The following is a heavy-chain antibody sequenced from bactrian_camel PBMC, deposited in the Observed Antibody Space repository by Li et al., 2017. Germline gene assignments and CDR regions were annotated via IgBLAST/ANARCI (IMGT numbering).Heavy chain of an antibody. Sequence: VQLVESGGGSVQTGGSLRLSCAVSEDTSGPYCMGWFRQAPGKEREGVATVAPSGKTYYAESVKGRFTISHENAQHISYLQMNSLKPEDTAMYYCAAASSGGSCVAATPRFGYWGQGTQVTVS. CDR3: AAASSGGSCVAATPRFGY. CDR1: EDTSGPYC. J-gene: IGHJ6*01. CDR2: VAPSGKT. V-gene: IGHV3S55*01. D-gene: IGHD2*01.